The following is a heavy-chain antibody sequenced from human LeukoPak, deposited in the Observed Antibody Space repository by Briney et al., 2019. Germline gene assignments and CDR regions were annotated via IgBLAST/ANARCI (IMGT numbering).Heavy chain of an antibody. V-gene: IGHV3-48*04. CDR2: ISSSGSTI. CDR3: ARVGSYSSIDY. D-gene: IGHD1-26*01. J-gene: IGHJ4*02. Sequence: GGSLRLSCAASGFTFSSYSMNWVRQAPGKGLEWVSYISSSGSTIYYADSVKGRFTISRDNAKNSLYLQMNSLRAEDTAVYYCARVGSYSSIDYWGQGTLVTVSS. CDR1: GFTFSSYS.